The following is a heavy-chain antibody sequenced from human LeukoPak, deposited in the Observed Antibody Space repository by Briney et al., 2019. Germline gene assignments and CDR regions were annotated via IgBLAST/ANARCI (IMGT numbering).Heavy chain of an antibody. CDR3: ARREGWLLVLDY. V-gene: IGHV3-23*01. CDR2: ISGSGGST. Sequence: GGSLRLSCAASGFTFSSYGMHWVRQAPGKGLEWVSAISGSGGSTYYADSVKGRFTISRDNSKNTLYLQMNSLRAEDTAVYYCARREGWLLVLDYWGQGTLVTVSS. D-gene: IGHD3-9*01. J-gene: IGHJ4*02. CDR1: GFTFSSYG.